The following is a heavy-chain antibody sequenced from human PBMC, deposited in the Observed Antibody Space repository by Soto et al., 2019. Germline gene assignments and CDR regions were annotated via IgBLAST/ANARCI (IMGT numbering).Heavy chain of an antibody. CDR3: ARDGFSLDIPYYYDSSGYSHLDY. CDR1: GYTFTGYY. J-gene: IGHJ4*02. D-gene: IGHD3-22*01. V-gene: IGHV1-2*02. Sequence: ASVNVSCKASGYTFTGYYMHWVRQAPGQGLEWMGWINPNSGGTNYAQKFQGRVTMTRDTSISTAYMELSRLRSDDTAVYYCARDGFSLDIPYYYDSSGYSHLDYWGQGTLVTVSS. CDR2: INPNSGGT.